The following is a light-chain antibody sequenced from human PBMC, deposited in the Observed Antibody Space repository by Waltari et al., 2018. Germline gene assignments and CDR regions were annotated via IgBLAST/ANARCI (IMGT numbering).Light chain of an antibody. CDR2: GAS. Sequence: IVLTQSPGTLSLSPGETATLSCRASQSVRNNFLAWYQQKPDQAPRLLVYGASSRASGIPDRVSGSGSGTDFALTINRLEPEDFATYYCQEYATSVRTFGPGTKVEIK. CDR1: QSVRNNF. V-gene: IGKV3-20*01. J-gene: IGKJ1*01. CDR3: QEYATSVRT.